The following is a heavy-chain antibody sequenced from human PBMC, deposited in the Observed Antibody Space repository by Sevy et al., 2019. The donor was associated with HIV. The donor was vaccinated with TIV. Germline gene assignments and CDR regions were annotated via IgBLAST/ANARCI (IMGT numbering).Heavy chain of an antibody. CDR3: ASLPNNYYDSGGYSGNDAFDI. CDR2: IWNDRSNK. V-gene: IGHV3-33*01. D-gene: IGHD3-22*01. Sequence: GGSLRLSCAASGFTFSSYGMHWVRQAPGKGLEWVAVIWNDRSNKEYADSVKGRFTNSRDNSKNTLYLQMNSLRAEDTAVYYCASLPNNYYDSGGYSGNDAFDIWGQGTMVTVSS. J-gene: IGHJ3*02. CDR1: GFTFSSYG.